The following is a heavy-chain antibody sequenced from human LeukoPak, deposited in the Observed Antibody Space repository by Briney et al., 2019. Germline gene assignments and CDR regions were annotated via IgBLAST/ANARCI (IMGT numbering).Heavy chain of an antibody. J-gene: IGHJ6*02. Sequence: HTGGPLRLSCAASGFTVNSNYMSCVRQAPGKGLEWVSVIYSGGSTYYADSVKGRFTISRDNSKNTLYLQMNSLRAEDTAVYYRASVKRSPYYYGMDVWGQGTTVTVSS. D-gene: IGHD5-24*01. V-gene: IGHV3-53*01. CDR2: IYSGGST. CDR1: GFTVNSNY. CDR3: ASVKRSPYYYGMDV.